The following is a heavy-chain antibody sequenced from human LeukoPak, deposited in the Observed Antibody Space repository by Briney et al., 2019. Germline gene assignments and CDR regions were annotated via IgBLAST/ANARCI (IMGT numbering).Heavy chain of an antibody. Sequence: GASVKVSCKASGYTFTSYYMHWVRQAPGQGLEWMGIINPSGGSTSYAQKFQGRVTMTRDTSTSTVYMELSSLRSEDTAVYYCARDQGYYGSGRWRFDPWGQGTLVTVSS. CDR3: ARDQGYYGSGRWRFDP. V-gene: IGHV1-46*01. CDR2: INPSGGST. CDR1: GYTFTSYY. D-gene: IGHD3-10*01. J-gene: IGHJ5*02.